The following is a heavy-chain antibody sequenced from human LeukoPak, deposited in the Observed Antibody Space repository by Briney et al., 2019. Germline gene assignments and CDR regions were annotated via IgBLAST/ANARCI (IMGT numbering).Heavy chain of an antibody. CDR2: INPSGGST. D-gene: IGHD5-18*01. CDR3: ARDEISRYSYGYWFDP. CDR1: GYTFTSYY. Sequence: ASVKVSWKASGYTFTSYYMHWVRQAPGQGLEWMGIINPSGGSTSYAQKFQGRVTMTRDTSTSTVYMELSSLRSEDTAVYYCARDEISRYSYGYWFDPWGQGTLVTVSS. J-gene: IGHJ5*02. V-gene: IGHV1-46*01.